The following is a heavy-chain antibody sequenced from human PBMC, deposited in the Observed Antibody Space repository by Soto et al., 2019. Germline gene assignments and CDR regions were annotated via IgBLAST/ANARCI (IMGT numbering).Heavy chain of an antibody. Sequence: QVQLVQSGAEVKKPGASVKVSCKASGYVFTIYGIIWVRQAPGQGLEWMGWMNTYNGCTNYAPTVQGRVTMTTDTSTSTAYMELRSLRSDDTAVYYCARDPGAARGFDPWGQGTLVTVSS. CDR2: MNTYNGCT. D-gene: IGHD3-10*01. CDR3: ARDPGAARGFDP. J-gene: IGHJ5*02. CDR1: GYVFTIYG. V-gene: IGHV1-18*01.